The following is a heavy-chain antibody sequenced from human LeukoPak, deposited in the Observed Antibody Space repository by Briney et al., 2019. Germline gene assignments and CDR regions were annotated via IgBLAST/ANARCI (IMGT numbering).Heavy chain of an antibody. CDR3: ARLSVIVGAALEYYYYYMDV. CDR1: GGSISSYY. V-gene: IGHV4-59*12. CDR2: IYYSGST. J-gene: IGHJ6*03. D-gene: IGHD1-26*01. Sequence: SETLSLTCTVSGGSISSYYWSWIRQPPGKGLEWIGYIYYSGSTNYNPSLKSRVTISVDTSKNQFSLKLRSVTAADTAVYYCARLSVIVGAALEYYYYYMDVWGQGTTVTVSS.